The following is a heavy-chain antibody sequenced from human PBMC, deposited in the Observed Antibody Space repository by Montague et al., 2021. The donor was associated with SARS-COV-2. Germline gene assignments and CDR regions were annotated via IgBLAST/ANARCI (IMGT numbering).Heavy chain of an antibody. J-gene: IGHJ5*02. CDR3: ARRPYYYDSSGQFDP. V-gene: IGHV4-39*07. Sequence: SETLSLTCTVSGGSISSSIYYWGWIRQPPGKGLEGIASIYYSGSTYFTPSLKSRVAISIDTSKNQFSLKLSSVTAADTAVYYCARRPYYYDSSGQFDPWGQGVLVTVSS. CDR2: IYYSGST. D-gene: IGHD3-22*01. CDR1: GGSISSSIYY.